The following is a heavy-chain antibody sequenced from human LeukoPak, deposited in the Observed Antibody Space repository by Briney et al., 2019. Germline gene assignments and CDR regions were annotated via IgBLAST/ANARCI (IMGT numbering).Heavy chain of an antibody. J-gene: IGHJ4*02. CDR1: GYTFISYG. D-gene: IGHD2-21*01. CDR2: ISAYNGNT. CDR3: ARSSSVTIPGYYFDY. V-gene: IGHV1-18*01. Sequence: ASVKDSCKASGYTFISYGISWVRQATGQGLEWMGWISAYNGNTNYAQKLQGRVTMTTDTSTSTAYMELRSLRSDDTAVYYCARSSSVTIPGYYFDYWGQGTLVTVSS.